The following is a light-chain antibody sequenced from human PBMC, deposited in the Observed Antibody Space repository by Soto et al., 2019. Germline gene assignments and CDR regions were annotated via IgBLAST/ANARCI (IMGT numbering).Light chain of an antibody. J-gene: IGLJ1*01. CDR3: GSFTSRSTSYV. CDR1: SSDVGGYNF. CDR2: DVS. V-gene: IGLV2-14*03. Sequence: QSALTQPASVSGSPGQSITISCTGTSSDVGGYNFVSWYQQHPGNAPKLMIYDVSNRPSGVSDRFSGSKSGNTASLTISGLLAEDEADYYCGSFTSRSTSYVFGTGTKLTVL.